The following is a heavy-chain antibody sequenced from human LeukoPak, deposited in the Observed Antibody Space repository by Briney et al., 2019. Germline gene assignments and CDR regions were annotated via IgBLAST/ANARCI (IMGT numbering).Heavy chain of an antibody. CDR1: GGTFSSYA. CDR2: IIPILGIA. V-gene: IGHV1-69*04. D-gene: IGHD4-17*01. Sequence: ASVKVSCKASGGTFSSYAISWVRQAPGQGLEWTGRIIPILGIANYAQKFQGRVTITADKSTSTAYMELSSLRSEDTAVYYCARGQAQDYGDYYYYYYGMDVWGQGTTVTVSS. CDR3: ARGQAQDYGDYYYYYYGMDV. J-gene: IGHJ6*02.